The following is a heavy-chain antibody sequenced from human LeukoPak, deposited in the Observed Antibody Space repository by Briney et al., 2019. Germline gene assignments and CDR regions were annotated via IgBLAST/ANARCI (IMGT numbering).Heavy chain of an antibody. CDR2: ISAYNGNT. CDR1: GYTFTSYG. Sequence: ASVKVSCKASGYTFTSYGISWVRQAPGQGLEWMRWISAYNGNTNYAQKLQGRVTMTTDTSTSTAYMELRSLRSDDTAVYYCARADRDNWYFDLWGRGTLVTVSS. V-gene: IGHV1-18*01. D-gene: IGHD3-9*01. J-gene: IGHJ2*01. CDR3: ARADRDNWYFDL.